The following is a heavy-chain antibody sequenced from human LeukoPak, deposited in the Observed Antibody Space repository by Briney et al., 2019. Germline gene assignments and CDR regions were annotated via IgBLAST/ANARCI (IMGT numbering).Heavy chain of an antibody. CDR1: GFTVSSYS. D-gene: IGHD2-21*02. Sequence: GGSLRLSCAASGFTVSSYSMNWVRQAPGKGLEWVSSISSSSSYIYYADSVKGRFTISRDNAKNSLYLQMNSLRAEDTAVYYCARVTRDGYASYWGQGTLVTVSS. CDR2: ISSSSSYI. J-gene: IGHJ4*02. V-gene: IGHV3-21*01. CDR3: ARVTRDGYASY.